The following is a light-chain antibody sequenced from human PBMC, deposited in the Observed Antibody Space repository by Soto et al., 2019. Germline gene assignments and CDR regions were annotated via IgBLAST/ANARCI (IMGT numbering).Light chain of an antibody. CDR2: EVS. Sequence: QSALTQPPSESGSPGQSVTISCTGTSSDLGGYNYVSWYQQHPGKAPKLMIYEVSKRPSGVPDRFSGSKSGNTASLTVSGLQAEDEADYYCSSYAGSNNFRVFGGGTKLTVL. V-gene: IGLV2-8*01. CDR3: SSYAGSNNFRV. CDR1: SSDLGGYNY. J-gene: IGLJ2*01.